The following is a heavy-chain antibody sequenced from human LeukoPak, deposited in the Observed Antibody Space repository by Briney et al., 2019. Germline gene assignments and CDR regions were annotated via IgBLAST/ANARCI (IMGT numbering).Heavy chain of an antibody. CDR3: ARGRSLYFDY. CDR2: IYTNVIT. CDR1: GGSISGYY. J-gene: IGHJ4*02. Sequence: PSETLSLTCIVSGGSISGYYWNCIRQPAGKGLEWIGRIYTNVITNYNPSLKSRVTMSVDTSKNQFSLMLSSVTAADTAVYYCARGRSLYFDYWGQGTLVTVSS. V-gene: IGHV4-4*07.